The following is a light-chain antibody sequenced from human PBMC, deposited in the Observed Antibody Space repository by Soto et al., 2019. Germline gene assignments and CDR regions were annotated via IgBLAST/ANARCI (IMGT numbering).Light chain of an antibody. J-gene: IGKJ4*01. V-gene: IGKV3-11*01. CDR2: DAT. CDR1: QSVTWY. CDR3: QQRTNCLT. Sequence: EIVLTQSPATLSLSPGERATLSCRASQSVTWYLAWYQQKPGQAPRLLIYDATNRTTVIPARFSGSGFGTDFTLTISSLEPEDFAVYYCQQRTNCLTFGGGTRVEI.